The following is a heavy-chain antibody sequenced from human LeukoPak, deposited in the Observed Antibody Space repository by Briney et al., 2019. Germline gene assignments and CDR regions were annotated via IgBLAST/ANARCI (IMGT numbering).Heavy chain of an antibody. D-gene: IGHD3-22*01. CDR1: GFTFSSYW. Sequence: PVGSLRLSCAASGFTFSSYWMSWVRQAPGKGLEWVANIKQDGSEKYYVDSVKGRFTISRDNAKNSLYLQMNSLRAEDTAVYYCARVPRYYYDSSGYYSDYWGQGTLVTVSS. CDR3: ARVPRYYYDSSGYYSDY. J-gene: IGHJ4*02. CDR2: IKQDGSEK. V-gene: IGHV3-7*01.